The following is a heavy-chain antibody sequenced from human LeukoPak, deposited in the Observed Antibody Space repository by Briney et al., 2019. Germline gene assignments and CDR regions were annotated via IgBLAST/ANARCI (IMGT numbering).Heavy chain of an antibody. D-gene: IGHD1-14*01. CDR3: ARNLYGMDV. CDR2: FYYSGST. CDR1: GGSVSSGNYY. J-gene: IGHJ6*02. Sequence: SETLSLTCTVSGGSVSSGNYYWTWIRQPPGKGLEWIGYFYYSGSTNYNPSLKSRVTISVDTSKNQFSLKLSSVTAADTAVYYCARNLYGMDVWGRGTTVTVSS. V-gene: IGHV4-61*01.